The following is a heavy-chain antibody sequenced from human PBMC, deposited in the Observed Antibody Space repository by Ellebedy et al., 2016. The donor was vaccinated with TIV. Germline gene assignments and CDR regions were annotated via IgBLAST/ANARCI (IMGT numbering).Heavy chain of an antibody. CDR1: GGTFSSYA. V-gene: IGHV1-69*05. J-gene: IGHJ4*02. Sequence: SVKVSXXASGGTFSSYAISWVRQAPGQGLEWMGGIIPIFGTANYAQKFQGRVTMTRDTSISTAYMELSRLRSDDTAVYYCARDTGTFDDYWGQGTLVTVSS. CDR2: IIPIFGTA. CDR3: ARDTGTFDDY. D-gene: IGHD4-17*01.